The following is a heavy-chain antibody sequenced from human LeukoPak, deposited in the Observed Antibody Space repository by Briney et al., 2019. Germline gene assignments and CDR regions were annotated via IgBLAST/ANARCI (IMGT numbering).Heavy chain of an antibody. Sequence: PSETLSLTCTVSGGSINNYYWTWIRQPAEKGLEWIARVCSSGITDYNPSLKSRVTMSVDTSKNQFSLELTSVTAAGTAVYFWATGAGRDTGEAFDYWGQGSLATVSS. CDR1: GGSINNYY. V-gene: IGHV4-4*07. D-gene: IGHD3-16*01. CDR2: VCSSGIT. J-gene: IGHJ4*02. CDR3: ATGAGRDTGEAFDY.